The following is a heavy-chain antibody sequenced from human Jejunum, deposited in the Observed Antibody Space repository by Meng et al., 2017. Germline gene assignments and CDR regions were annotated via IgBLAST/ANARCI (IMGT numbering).Heavy chain of an antibody. J-gene: IGHJ5*02. Sequence: GQLRGSGPGLVKPSGTLSLTCAVSGASISDNNWWSWVRQAPGKGLEWIGEIHHTGNINYNPSLKSRVTMSLDKPKNQFSLEVTSVTAADTAVYYCARDLLGPAIAATGWFDPWGQGTLVTVSS. CDR2: IHHTGNI. D-gene: IGHD6-13*01. CDR1: GASISDNNW. CDR3: ARDLLGPAIAATGWFDP. V-gene: IGHV4-4*02.